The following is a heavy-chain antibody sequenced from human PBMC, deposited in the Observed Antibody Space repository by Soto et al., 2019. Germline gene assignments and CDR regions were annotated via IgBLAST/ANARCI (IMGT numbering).Heavy chain of an antibody. Sequence: EVQLVESGGGPVRPGGSLKLSCAASGFNFITYSLSWVRQAPGKGLEWVASIRSSAVYIDYADSVKGRFTISRDNANNSLYLQMNSLRAEDTATYYCVRDGLDYYDTERLYFDNWGQGTLVTVSS. V-gene: IGHV3-21*01. CDR2: IRSSAVYI. J-gene: IGHJ4*02. CDR3: VRDGLDYYDTERLYFDN. CDR1: GFNFITYS. D-gene: IGHD3-22*01.